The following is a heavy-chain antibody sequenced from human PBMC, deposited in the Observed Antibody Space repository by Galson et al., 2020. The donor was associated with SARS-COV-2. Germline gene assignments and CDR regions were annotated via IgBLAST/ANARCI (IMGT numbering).Heavy chain of an antibody. CDR1: GGSIGSSSSY. V-gene: IGHV4-39*01. Sequence: SETLSLTCTVSGGSIGSSSSYWGWIRQPPGKGLEWIGSIYYSGSTYYNPSLKSRVTISVDTSKNQFSLKLSSVTAADTAVYYCARHYYDSSGYTYYFDYWGQGTLVTVSS. CDR2: IYYSGST. D-gene: IGHD3-22*01. J-gene: IGHJ4*02. CDR3: ARHYYDSSGYTYYFDY.